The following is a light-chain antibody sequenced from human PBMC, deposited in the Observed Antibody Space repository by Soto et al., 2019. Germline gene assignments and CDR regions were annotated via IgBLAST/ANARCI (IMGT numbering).Light chain of an antibody. V-gene: IGKV3-20*01. CDR1: QNIRNNY. J-gene: IGKJ3*01. Sequence: EIVLTQSPGTLSLSPGERATLSCRASQNIRNNYLAWYQQKAGQAPRLLIYGASSRATGIPDRFSGSGSGTGFTLTISRLEPEDFAVYYCQQYTSSFTFGPGTKVDIK. CDR2: GAS. CDR3: QQYTSSFT.